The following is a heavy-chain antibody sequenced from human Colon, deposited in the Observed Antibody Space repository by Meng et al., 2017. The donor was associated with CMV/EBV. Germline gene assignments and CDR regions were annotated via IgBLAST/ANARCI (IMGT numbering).Heavy chain of an antibody. CDR1: GYTFTSYD. J-gene: IGHJ4*02. CDR3: APSFGESPFDY. Sequence: QFQLVQSRATKKKPGASVKVSCKADGYTFTSYDINWVRQATGQWLEWMGWMNPNSGNTGYAQKFQGRVTMSRNTSISTAYMELSSLRSEDTAVYYCAPSFGESPFDYWGQGTLVTVSS. D-gene: IGHD3-10*01. CDR2: MNPNSGNT. V-gene: IGHV1-8*01.